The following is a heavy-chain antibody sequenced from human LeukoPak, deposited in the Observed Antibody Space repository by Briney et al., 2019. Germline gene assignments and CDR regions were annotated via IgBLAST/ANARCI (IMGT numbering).Heavy chain of an antibody. CDR1: GYSISSGYY. D-gene: IGHD4-17*01. V-gene: IGHV4-38-2*01. Sequence: SETLSLTCAVSGYSISSGYYWGWIRQPPGKGLEWIGSIYHSGSTYYNPSLKSRVTISVDTSKNQFSLKLSSVTAADTAVYYCARPLDYGDHLGGFDLWGRGTLVTVSS. J-gene: IGHJ2*01. CDR3: ARPLDYGDHLGGFDL. CDR2: IYHSGST.